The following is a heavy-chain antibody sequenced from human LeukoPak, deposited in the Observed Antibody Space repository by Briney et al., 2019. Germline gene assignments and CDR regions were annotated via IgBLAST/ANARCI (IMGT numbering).Heavy chain of an antibody. D-gene: IGHD1-1*01. Sequence: GGSLRLSCAASGFTFSSYGMHWVRQAPGKGLEWVAFIRYDGSNKYYADSVKGRFTISRDNSKNTLYLQMNSLRAEDTAVYYCARLELLPTTDAFDIWGQGTMVTVSS. J-gene: IGHJ3*02. CDR3: ARLELLPTTDAFDI. CDR1: GFTFSSYG. CDR2: IRYDGSNK. V-gene: IGHV3-30*02.